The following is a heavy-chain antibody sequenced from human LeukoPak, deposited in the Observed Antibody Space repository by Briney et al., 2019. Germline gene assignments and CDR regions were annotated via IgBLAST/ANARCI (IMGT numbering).Heavy chain of an antibody. CDR1: GDSISTSRYY. J-gene: IGHJ6*03. CDR3: ARSSEGRYYYDSSGFSYYYYYMDV. CDR2: IFSTGST. D-gene: IGHD3-22*01. V-gene: IGHV4-39*07. Sequence: TPSETLSLTCTVAGDSISTSRYYWGWLRQPPGKGLQWIGSIFSTGSTYYNPSLKSRVTISIDTSKNHFSLRLNSVTAADTAVYYCARSSEGRYYYDSSGFSYYYYYMDVWGKGTTVTISS.